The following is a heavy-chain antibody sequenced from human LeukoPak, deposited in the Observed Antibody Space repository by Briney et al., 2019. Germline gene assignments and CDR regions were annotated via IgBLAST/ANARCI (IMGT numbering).Heavy chain of an antibody. CDR3: ARGSDYATQNWFDP. D-gene: IGHD3-16*01. CDR2: ISVYNGNT. J-gene: IGHJ5*02. Sequence: ASVKVSCKASGYTLRNYDISWVRQAPGQGLEWMGWISVYNGNTNYAQKFQGRVTMTTDTSTSTAYMELRSLRSEDTAVYYCARGSDYATQNWFDPWGQGTLVTVSS. V-gene: IGHV1-18*01. CDR1: GYTLRNYD.